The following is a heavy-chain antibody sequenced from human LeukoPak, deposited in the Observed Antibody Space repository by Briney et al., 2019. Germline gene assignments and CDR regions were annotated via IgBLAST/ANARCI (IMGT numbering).Heavy chain of an antibody. CDR2: ISVDGGSI. CDR3: ASDIAGADYYFDY. CDR1: GFTFDDYA. J-gene: IGHJ4*02. D-gene: IGHD1-14*01. V-gene: IGHV3-43*02. Sequence: GGSLRLSCAASGFTFDDYAMHWVRQAPGKGLEWVSCISVDGGSIYYADSVKGRFTISRNNSKNSLYLQMNSLRTEDTALYDCASDIAGADYYFDYWGQGTLVTVSS.